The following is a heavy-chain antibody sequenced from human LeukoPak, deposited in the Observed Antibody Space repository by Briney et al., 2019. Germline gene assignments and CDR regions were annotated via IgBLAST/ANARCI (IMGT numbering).Heavy chain of an antibody. D-gene: IGHD3-22*01. CDR3: AKSQEVSSGYYYSYDY. V-gene: IGHV3-9*01. CDR2: ISWNSGSI. CDR1: GFTFDDYA. J-gene: IGHJ4*02. Sequence: GGSLRLSCAASGFTFDDYAMHWVRQAPGKGLEWVSGISWNSGSIGYADSVKGRFTISRDNAKNSLYLQMNSLRAEDTALYYCAKSQEVSSGYYYSYDYWGQGTLVTVSS.